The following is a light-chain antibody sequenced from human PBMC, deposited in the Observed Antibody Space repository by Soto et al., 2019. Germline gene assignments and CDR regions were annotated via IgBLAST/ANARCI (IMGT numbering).Light chain of an antibody. V-gene: IGKV1-39*01. Sequence: DIQMTQSPSSLSAAIGDRVTITCRASQSIKNYLNWYQHKPGAAPKLLIFGASNLESGVPSRFSGPGAGTEFTLSTSTLHPEDFATYSCQQGYSTTPITFGQGTRLDIK. J-gene: IGKJ5*01. CDR1: QSIKNY. CDR2: GAS. CDR3: QQGYSTTPIT.